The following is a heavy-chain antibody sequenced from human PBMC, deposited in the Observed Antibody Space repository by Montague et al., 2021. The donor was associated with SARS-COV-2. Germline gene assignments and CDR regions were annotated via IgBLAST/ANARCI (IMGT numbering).Heavy chain of an antibody. V-gene: IGHV3-7*01. J-gene: IGHJ5*02. Sequence: SLRLSCAASEFTFSRYWMTWVRQAPGKGLEWVASINQDGSDKRYVGSVKGRFTISRDNAMNSLFLQMSSLRVEDTAVYYCSRDSVVGATAEWFDPWGQGTLVTVSS. CDR1: EFTFSRYW. CDR3: SRDSVVGATAEWFDP. CDR2: INQDGSDK. D-gene: IGHD1-26*01.